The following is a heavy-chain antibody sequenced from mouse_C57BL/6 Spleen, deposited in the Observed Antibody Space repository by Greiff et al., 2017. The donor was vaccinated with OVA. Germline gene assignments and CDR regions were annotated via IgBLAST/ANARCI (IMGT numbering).Heavy chain of an antibody. CDR1: GYTFTDYN. V-gene: IGHV1-18*01. CDR3: ARSLYGYWYFDV. Sequence: VQLQQSGPELVKPGASVKIPCKASGYTFTDYNMDWVKQSHGKSLEWIGDINPNNGGTIYNQKFKGKATLTVDKSSSTAYMELRSLTSEDTAVYYCARSLYGYWYFDVWGTGTTVTVSS. CDR2: INPNNGGT. D-gene: IGHD2-10*02. J-gene: IGHJ1*03.